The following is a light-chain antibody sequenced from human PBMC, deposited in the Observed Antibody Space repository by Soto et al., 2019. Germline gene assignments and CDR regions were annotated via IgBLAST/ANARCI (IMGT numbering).Light chain of an antibody. CDR1: SSDLAIYNY. CDR2: DND. Sequence: QSALTQPASVSGSPGQSITISCTGTSSDLAIYNYVSWYQQLPGTGPKLLIYDNDKRPSGIPDRFSGSKSGTAATLGVTGLQTGDEADYYCATWDSSLSGVVFGGGTKVTVL. CDR3: ATWDSSLSGVV. V-gene: IGLV1-51*01. J-gene: IGLJ2*01.